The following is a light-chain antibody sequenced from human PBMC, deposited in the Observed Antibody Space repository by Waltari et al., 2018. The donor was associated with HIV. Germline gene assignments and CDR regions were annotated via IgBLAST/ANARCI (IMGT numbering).Light chain of an antibody. CDR3: AAWDDSLSGWV. CDR2: RNS. Sequence: QSALTQPPSTSGTPGQTVIIPCSGSSSNIGDNYVSWYQQLPGTAPKLLIYRNSQRPSGVRDRFSGSKSGTSASLAINDLRSEDEAEYHCAAWDDSLSGWVFGGGTNLTVL. J-gene: IGLJ3*02. CDR1: SSNIGDNY. V-gene: IGLV1-47*01.